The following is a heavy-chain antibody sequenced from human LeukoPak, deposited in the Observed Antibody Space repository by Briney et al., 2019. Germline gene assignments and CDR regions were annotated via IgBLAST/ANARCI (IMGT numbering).Heavy chain of an antibody. CDR2: IYHGGST. Sequence: SETLSLTCTVSGVSISSSNWWSSVRQPPGKGLECIGVIYHGGSTNYKPSLKSRVTISVDKSKNQFSLKLSSVTAADTAVYYCARDQSSGSYYPYYYYGMDVWGKGTTVTVSS. J-gene: IGHJ6*04. D-gene: IGHD3-10*01. V-gene: IGHV4-4*02. CDR3: ARDQSSGSYYPYYYYGMDV. CDR1: GVSISSSNW.